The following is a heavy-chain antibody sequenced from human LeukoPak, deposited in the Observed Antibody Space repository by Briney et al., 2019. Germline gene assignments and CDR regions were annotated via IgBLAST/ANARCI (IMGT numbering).Heavy chain of an antibody. V-gene: IGHV1-2*02. Sequence: ASVKVSCKASGYTFTGYYMHWVRQAPGQGLERMGWINPNSGGTKYAEKSQGRVTMTRDTSISTAYMELSRLRSDDTAVYYCARRGIGGAFDIWGQGTMVTVSS. CDR3: ARRGIGGAFDI. D-gene: IGHD3-10*01. CDR1: GYTFTGYY. CDR2: INPNSGGT. J-gene: IGHJ3*02.